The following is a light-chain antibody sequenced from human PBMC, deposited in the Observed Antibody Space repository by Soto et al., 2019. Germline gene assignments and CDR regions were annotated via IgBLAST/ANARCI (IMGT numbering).Light chain of an antibody. CDR2: SAS. V-gene: IGKV1-39*01. CDR1: QNIAFY. Sequence: DIQMTQSPSSLSASVGDRVTITCRASQNIAFYLNWYQQKPGRAPKLLIYSASSLQSAVPSRFSGSGSGTDFTLTINNLQPEDFATYYCQHSYSTPFAFGPGTRVDIK. J-gene: IGKJ3*01. CDR3: QHSYSTPFA.